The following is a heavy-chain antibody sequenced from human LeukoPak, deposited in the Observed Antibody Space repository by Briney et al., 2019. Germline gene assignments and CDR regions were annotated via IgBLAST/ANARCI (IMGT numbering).Heavy chain of an antibody. Sequence: PSETLSLTCTVSGSSISSYYWSWIRQPAGKGLEWIGRIYTSGSTNYNPSLKSRVTMSVDTSKNQFSLKLSSVTAADTAVYYCARDLCSSTSCYYYYYYMDVWGKGTTVTVSS. CDR2: IYTSGST. CDR3: ARDLCSSTSCYYYYYYMDV. J-gene: IGHJ6*03. D-gene: IGHD2-2*01. CDR1: GSSISSYY. V-gene: IGHV4-4*07.